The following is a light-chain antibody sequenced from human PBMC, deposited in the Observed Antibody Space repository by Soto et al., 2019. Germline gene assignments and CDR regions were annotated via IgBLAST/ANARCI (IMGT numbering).Light chain of an antibody. Sequence: DIQMTQSPSSLSASVGDRVTITCRASQSSTTYLNWYQHKPEKAPKLLIYATTSLQSGVPTRFSGSGSGPDFTLTISSLQPEDFATYYCQQSYSTPRTFGGGTKVDIK. J-gene: IGKJ4*01. CDR2: ATT. CDR3: QQSYSTPRT. CDR1: QSSTTY. V-gene: IGKV1-39*01.